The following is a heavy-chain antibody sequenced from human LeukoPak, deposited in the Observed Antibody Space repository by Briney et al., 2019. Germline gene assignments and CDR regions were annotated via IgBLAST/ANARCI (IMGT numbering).Heavy chain of an antibody. D-gene: IGHD3-22*01. J-gene: IGHJ1*01. V-gene: IGHV1-18*01. Sequence: ASVTVSYKASGYTFTTYGICWVRQAPGHGLEWMGWISADNGNTNYAQNLQGRVTMTTDTTTSTAYMELRSLRSGDTAVYYCARDLPYDSSGRGYFRHWGQGTLVTVSS. CDR2: ISADNGNT. CDR3: ARDLPYDSSGRGYFRH. CDR1: GYTFTTYG.